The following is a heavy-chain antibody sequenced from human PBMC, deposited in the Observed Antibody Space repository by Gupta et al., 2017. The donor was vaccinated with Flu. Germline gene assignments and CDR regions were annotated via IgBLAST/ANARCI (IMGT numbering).Heavy chain of an antibody. J-gene: IGHJ3*02. CDR3: VRTTGPLDAFDI. D-gene: IGHD1-1*01. V-gene: IGHV3-23*01. Sequence: EVQLLESGGGLIQPGGSLRLSCAASGFALRSYAMGGVRQAPGKGLEWVSSISGSGGAAYYADSVRGRFTISRDSSKNTLFVQMNSLRAEDTAVYYCVRTTGPLDAFDIWGQGTMVTVSS. CDR1: GFALRSYA. CDR2: ISGSGGAA.